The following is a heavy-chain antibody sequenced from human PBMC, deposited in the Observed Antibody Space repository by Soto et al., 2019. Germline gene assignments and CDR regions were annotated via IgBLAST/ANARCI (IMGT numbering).Heavy chain of an antibody. CDR1: GGSISSNDYY. CDR2: IYYSGST. V-gene: IGHV4-30-4*01. CDR3: ARASVGVTDHVDS. Sequence: QVQLQESGPGLVKPSQTLSLTCTVSGGSISSNDYYWSWIRQPPGKGLESIGYIYYSGSTDYNPSLKSRVTISVDTSKNQFSLKLSSVTAADTAVYSCARASVGVTDHVDSWGQGTLVTVSS. J-gene: IGHJ4*02. D-gene: IGHD2-21*02.